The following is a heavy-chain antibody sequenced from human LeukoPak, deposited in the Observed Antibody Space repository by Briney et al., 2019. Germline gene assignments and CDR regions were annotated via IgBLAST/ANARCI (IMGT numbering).Heavy chain of an antibody. Sequence: SETLSLTCAVYGGSFSGYYWSWIRQPPGKGLEWIEEINHSGSTNYNPSLKSRVTISVDTSKNQFSLKLSSVTAADTAVYYCARAPKGYYRKTFDYWGQGTLATVSS. CDR2: INHSGST. CDR3: ARAPKGYYRKTFDY. CDR1: GGSFSGYY. J-gene: IGHJ4*02. V-gene: IGHV4-34*01. D-gene: IGHD3-3*01.